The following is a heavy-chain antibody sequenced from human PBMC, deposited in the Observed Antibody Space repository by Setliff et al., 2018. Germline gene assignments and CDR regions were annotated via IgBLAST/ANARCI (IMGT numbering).Heavy chain of an antibody. J-gene: IGHJ4*02. CDR3: ATTTSGRYCSGGNCYFGY. CDR1: GGSFSGYF. V-gene: IGHV4-34*01. D-gene: IGHD2-15*01. CDR2: INDRGST. Sequence: SETLSLTCAVYGGSFSGYFWSWIRQAPGRGLEWIGEINDRGSTHYNPSLKSRVTISIDTSKNQFSLKLTSVTAADTAVYYCATTTSGRYCSGGNCYFGYWGQGTLVTVSS.